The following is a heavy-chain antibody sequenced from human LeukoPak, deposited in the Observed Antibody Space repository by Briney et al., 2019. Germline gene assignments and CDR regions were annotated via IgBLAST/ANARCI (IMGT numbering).Heavy chain of an antibody. D-gene: IGHD2-21*02. J-gene: IGHJ4*02. CDR3: AREGGVVVTAIPGFDY. V-gene: IGHV4-61*02. CDR1: GGSISSGSYY. CDR2: IYTSGST. Sequence: SETLSLTCTVSGGSISSGSYYWSWIRQPAGKGLEWIGRIYTSGSTNYNPSLNSRVTISVDTSKNQFSLKLSSVTAADTAVYYCAREGGVVVTAIPGFDYWGQGTLVAVSS.